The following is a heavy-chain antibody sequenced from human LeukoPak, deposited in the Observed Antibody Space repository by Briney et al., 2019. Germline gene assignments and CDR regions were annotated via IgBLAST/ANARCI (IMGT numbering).Heavy chain of an antibody. J-gene: IGHJ4*02. CDR2: ISYDGRNK. CDR3: ARGGDKTGTTQTPPY. V-gene: IGHV3-30*04. CDR1: GFTFSNFA. D-gene: IGHD1-1*01. Sequence: GRSLRLSCAVSGFTFSNFAIHWVRQAPGKGLEWVGVISYDGRNKYYADSMKGRFTISRDNSKNTLYLQMNSLRAEDTAVYYCARGGDKTGTTQTPPYWGQGTLVIVSS.